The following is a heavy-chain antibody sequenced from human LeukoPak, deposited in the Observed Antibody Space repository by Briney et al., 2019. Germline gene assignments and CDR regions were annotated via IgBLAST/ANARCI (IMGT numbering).Heavy chain of an antibody. D-gene: IGHD2-21*02. Sequence: PGGSLRLSCAASGFTFSSYPINWVRQAPGKGLEWVSSIGTSSSSIYYADSVKGRFTISRDNAKNSLYLQMNSLRAEDMALYYCAKDTTESVTGAFDIWGQGTMVTVSS. CDR2: IGTSSSSI. CDR3: AKDTTESVTGAFDI. V-gene: IGHV3-21*04. CDR1: GFTFSSYP. J-gene: IGHJ3*02.